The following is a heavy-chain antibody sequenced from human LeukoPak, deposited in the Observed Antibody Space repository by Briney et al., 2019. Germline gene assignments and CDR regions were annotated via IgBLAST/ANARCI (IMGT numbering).Heavy chain of an antibody. J-gene: IGHJ3*02. CDR3: AREHAGVSAFDI. D-gene: IGHD3-10*01. V-gene: IGHV3-11*01. CDR1: GFTFSDYY. CDR2: ISNSGSII. Sequence: GGSLRLSCAASGFTFSDYYMSWIRQAPGKGLEWVSYISNSGSIIKYADSVKGRFTISRDNAKNSLYLQMNSLRAEDTAVYYCAREHAGVSAFDIWSQGTLVTVSS.